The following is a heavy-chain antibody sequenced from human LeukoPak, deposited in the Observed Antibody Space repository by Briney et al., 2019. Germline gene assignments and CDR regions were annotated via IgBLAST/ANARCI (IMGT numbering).Heavy chain of an antibody. V-gene: IGHV3-21*01. D-gene: IGHD6-13*01. CDR2: ISSSSSYI. CDR3: ARDQERQLVRLYNWFDP. Sequence: GGSLRLSCAASGFTFSSYSMNWVRQAPGKGLEWVSSISSSSSYIYYADSVKGRFTISRDNAKNSLYLQMNSLRAEDTAVYYCARDQERQLVRLYNWFDPWGQGTLVTVSS. J-gene: IGHJ5*02. CDR1: GFTFSSYS.